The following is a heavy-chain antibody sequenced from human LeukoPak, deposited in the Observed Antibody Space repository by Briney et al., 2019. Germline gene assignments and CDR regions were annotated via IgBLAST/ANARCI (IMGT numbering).Heavy chain of an antibody. CDR2: IYYSGST. Sequence: KPSETLSLTCTVSGGSTSSSSYYWGWIRQPPGKGLEWIGSIYYSGSTYYNPSLKSRVTISVDTSKNQFSLKLSSVTAADTAVYYCARSWGSGSYPNYWGQGTLVTVSS. D-gene: IGHD3-10*01. CDR3: ARSWGSGSYPNY. CDR1: GGSTSSSSYY. J-gene: IGHJ4*02. V-gene: IGHV4-39*01.